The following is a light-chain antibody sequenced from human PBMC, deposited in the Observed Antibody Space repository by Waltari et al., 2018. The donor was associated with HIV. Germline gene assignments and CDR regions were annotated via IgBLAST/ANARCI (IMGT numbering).Light chain of an antibody. Sequence: QSVLTQPPSASGTPGHRVTLSGSRSGSNHGTRPVNCYQQLAGSAPKLLIYRRYLRPSGVPDLFSGSNSATSASLAISRLQSEDEATYYCASWDDSLNGVIFGGGPELTVL. CDR3: ASWDDSLNGVI. CDR2: RRY. CDR1: GSNHGTRP. V-gene: IGLV1-44*01. J-gene: IGLJ2*01.